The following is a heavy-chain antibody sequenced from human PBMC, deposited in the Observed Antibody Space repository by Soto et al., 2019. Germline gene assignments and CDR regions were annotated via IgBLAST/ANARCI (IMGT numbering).Heavy chain of an antibody. J-gene: IGHJ4*01. CDR3: ARRLVGDYVGR. D-gene: IGHD4-17*01. CDR2: MYHSGNM. Sequence: HLQLQESGPGLVKPSETLSLACTVSGDSISTNPFYWGWIRQPPGKGLEWLGNMYHSGNMYYNPSLKNRSTMSMDTAKRRLSLKVRSVPASDTAVYYCARRLVGDYVGRWGKGSLVTVSS. V-gene: IGHV4-39*01. CDR1: GDSISTNPFY.